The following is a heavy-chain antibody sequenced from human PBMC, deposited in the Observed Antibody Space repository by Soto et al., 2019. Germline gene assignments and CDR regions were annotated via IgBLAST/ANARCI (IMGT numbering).Heavy chain of an antibody. CDR2: IYYSGST. V-gene: IGHV4-39*01. CDR1: GGSISSSSYY. D-gene: IGHD2-2*01. CDR3: ARQNPDIVVVPAAMGEFDY. J-gene: IGHJ4*02. Sequence: SETLSLTCTVSGGSISSSSYYWGWIRQPPGKGLEWIGSIYYSGSTYYNPSLKSRVTISVDTSKNQFSLKLSSVTAADTAVYYCARQNPDIVVVPAAMGEFDYWGQGTLVTVSS.